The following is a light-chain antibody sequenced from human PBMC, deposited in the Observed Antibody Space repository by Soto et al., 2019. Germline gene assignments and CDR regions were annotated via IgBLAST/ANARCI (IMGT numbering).Light chain of an antibody. J-gene: IGKJ1*01. Sequence: DIQMTQSPFTLSASVGDRVTITVRASQSVGSRLAWYQQKPGKAPKLLIFDASTLENGVPARFSGSRSGPEFSLTISSLQPDDFATYYCQQYYSYWAFGQGTKVDIK. CDR2: DAS. V-gene: IGKV1-5*01. CDR1: QSVGSR. CDR3: QQYYSYWA.